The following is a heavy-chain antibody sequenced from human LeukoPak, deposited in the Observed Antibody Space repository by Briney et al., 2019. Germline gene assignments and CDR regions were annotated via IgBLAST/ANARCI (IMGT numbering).Heavy chain of an antibody. CDR3: GRGGRVAGGGKGGTGFAP. V-gene: IGHV3-23*01. D-gene: IGHD3-16*01. Sequence: PGGSLRLSCAASGFAFSSYGISWVRQAPGKGLEWVSTISGSGASTYYADSVKGRFTISRDNAKNTLYLQMNTLRAEDTAVYYCGRGGRVAGGGKGGTGFAPGGGGPLVPVS. CDR2: ISGSGAST. CDR1: GFAFSSYG. J-gene: IGHJ5*02.